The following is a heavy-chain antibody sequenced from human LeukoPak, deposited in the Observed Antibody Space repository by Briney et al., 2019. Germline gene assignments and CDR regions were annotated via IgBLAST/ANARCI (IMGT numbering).Heavy chain of an antibody. J-gene: IGHJ4*02. CDR3: ARDVVAAAGTWDY. CDR1: GGSINSYY. CDR2: IYTGGNT. D-gene: IGHD6-13*01. V-gene: IGHV4-4*07. Sequence: PSETLSLTCTVSGGSINSYYWSYIRQPAGKGLDWIGRIYTGGNTNYNPSLKSRVTISVDTSKNQFSLKLSSVTAADTAVYYCARDVVAAAGTWDYWGRGTLVTVSS.